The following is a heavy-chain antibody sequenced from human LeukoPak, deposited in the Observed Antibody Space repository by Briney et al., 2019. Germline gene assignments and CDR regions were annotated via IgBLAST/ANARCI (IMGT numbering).Heavy chain of an antibody. CDR2: VSSSSTYI. CDR1: GFTFSSYS. CDR3: ARDVPVVWVPAAYPPPGAFDI. Sequence: PGGSLRLSCAASGFTFSSYSMNWVRQAPGKGLEWVSSVSSSSTYIYYADSVKGRFTISRDNAKNTLYLQMNSLRAEDTAVYYCARDVPVVWVPAAYPPPGAFDIWGQGTMVTVSS. J-gene: IGHJ3*02. D-gene: IGHD2-2*01. V-gene: IGHV3-21*01.